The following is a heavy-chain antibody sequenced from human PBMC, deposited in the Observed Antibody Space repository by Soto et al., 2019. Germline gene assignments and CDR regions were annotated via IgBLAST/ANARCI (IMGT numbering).Heavy chain of an antibody. J-gene: IGHJ3*01. CDR3: ARGGSSDWQVAFDF. CDR1: GGSFSGYF. Sequence: SETLSLTCAVYGGSFSGYFWNWIRQTPGKGLEWIGKVNHNGRNNYNPSLESRVTISLDMSKNQISLKLTSVTAADTAVYYCARGGSSDWQVAFDFWGQGTMVTVSS. CDR2: VNHNGRN. D-gene: IGHD6-19*01. V-gene: IGHV4-34*01.